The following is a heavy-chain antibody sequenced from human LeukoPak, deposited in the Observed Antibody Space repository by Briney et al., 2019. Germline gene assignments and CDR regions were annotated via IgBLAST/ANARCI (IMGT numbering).Heavy chain of an antibody. CDR2: MNPNSGNT. CDR3: ARGLYYYDSSGYSDAFDI. V-gene: IGHV1-8*03. Sequence: GASVKVSCKASGYTFTSYDINWVRQATGQGLEWMGWMNPNSGNTGYAQKFQGRVTITRNTSISTAYMELSGLRSEDTAVYYCARGLYYYDSSGYSDAFDIWGQGTMVTVSS. J-gene: IGHJ3*02. CDR1: GYTFTSYD. D-gene: IGHD3-22*01.